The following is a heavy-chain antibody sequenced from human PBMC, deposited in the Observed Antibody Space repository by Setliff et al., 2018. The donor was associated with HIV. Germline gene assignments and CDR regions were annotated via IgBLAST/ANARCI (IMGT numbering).Heavy chain of an antibody. D-gene: IGHD3-3*01. Sequence: GESLKISCAASGFTFSTYAMMWVRQTPGKGLEWVATIRGGTSTTHYADSVKGRFTISKDNANNTLFLQMRSLGAEDTALYYCARGRASHTIFGVDYQDFYYMDAWGIGTTVTVSS. CDR3: ARGRASHTIFGVDYQDFYYMDA. CDR2: IRGGTSTT. V-gene: IGHV3-23*01. CDR1: GFTFSTYA. J-gene: IGHJ6*03.